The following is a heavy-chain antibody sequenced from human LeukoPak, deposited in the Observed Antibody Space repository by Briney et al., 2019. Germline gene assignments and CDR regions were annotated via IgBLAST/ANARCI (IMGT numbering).Heavy chain of an antibody. D-gene: IGHD2-21*02. CDR3: ARGYCGGDCDAFDI. Sequence: VASVKVSCKASGYTFTSYDINWVRQATGQGLEWMGWMNPNSGNTGYAQKFQGRVTMTRNTSISTAYMELSSLRSEDTAVYYCARGYCGGDCDAFDIWGQGTMVTVSS. J-gene: IGHJ3*02. V-gene: IGHV1-8*01. CDR1: GYTFTSYD. CDR2: MNPNSGNT.